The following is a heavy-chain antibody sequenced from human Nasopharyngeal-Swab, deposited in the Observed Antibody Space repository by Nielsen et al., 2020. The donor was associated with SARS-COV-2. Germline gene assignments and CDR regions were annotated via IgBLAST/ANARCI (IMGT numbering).Heavy chain of an antibody. V-gene: IGHV4-31*03. Sequence: SETLSPTCTLSGGSISSVGYYWSWIRQHQWKGLAWIGYIYYSGSTYYNSSLKSRVTISVDPSKNQFSLKLSSVTAADTAVYYCARGGRFGKFDYWGQGTLVTVSS. CDR2: IYYSGST. CDR3: ARGGRFGKFDY. CDR1: GGSISSVGYY. J-gene: IGHJ4*02. D-gene: IGHD3-10*01.